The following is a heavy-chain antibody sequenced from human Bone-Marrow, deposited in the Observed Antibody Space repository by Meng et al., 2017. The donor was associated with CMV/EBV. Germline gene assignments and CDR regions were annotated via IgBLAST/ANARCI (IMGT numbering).Heavy chain of an antibody. D-gene: IGHD6-13*01. Sequence: QITLKESDPTLVKPTQPLTLTCTFSGFSLSTSGVGVGWIRQPPGKALEWLALIYWNDDKRYSPSLKSRLTITKDTSKNQVFLTMTNMDPVDTATYYCARSGYSSSWSSTAEYFQHWGQGTLVTVSS. CDR1: GFSLSTSGVG. J-gene: IGHJ1*01. CDR3: ARSGYSSSWSSTAEYFQH. V-gene: IGHV2-5*01. CDR2: IYWNDDK.